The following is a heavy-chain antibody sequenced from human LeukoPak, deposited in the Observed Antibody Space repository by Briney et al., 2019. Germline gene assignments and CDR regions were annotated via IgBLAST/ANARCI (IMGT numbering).Heavy chain of an antibody. CDR2: IYYSGST. V-gene: IGHV4-59*11. CDR1: GGSISSHY. D-gene: IGHD3-16*01. Sequence: SEGLSLTCTVSGGSISSHYWSWIRQPPGKGLERIGYIYYSGSTNYNTSLKSRVTISVDTSKNQCSLKRSSVTAADTAVYYCARTLRTWIYYYMDLWGKGTTVTVSS. CDR3: ARTLRTWIYYYMDL. J-gene: IGHJ6*03.